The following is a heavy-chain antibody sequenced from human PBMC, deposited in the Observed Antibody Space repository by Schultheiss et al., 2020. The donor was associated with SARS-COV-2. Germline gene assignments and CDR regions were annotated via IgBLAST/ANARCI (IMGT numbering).Heavy chain of an antibody. D-gene: IGHD5-12*01. CDR2: IIPIFGIA. CDR1: GGTFSSYA. V-gene: IGHV1-69*10. CDR3: ARGGDDMWLTTDDAFDI. Sequence: SVKVSCKASGGTFSSYAISWVRQAPGQGLEWMGGIIPIFGIANYAQKFQGRVTITADKSTSTAYMELSSLRSEDTAVYYCARGGDDMWLTTDDAFDIWGQGTMVTVSS. J-gene: IGHJ3*02.